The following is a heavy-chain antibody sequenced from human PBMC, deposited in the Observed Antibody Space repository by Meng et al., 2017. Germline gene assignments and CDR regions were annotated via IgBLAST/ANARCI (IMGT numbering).Heavy chain of an antibody. CDR1: GDVISDIYC. Sequence: QVLGEDWGAGLVKPSETLVFTCAVCGDVISDIYCWSRLRLPPGKGLEWIGDVSNSGSPYYNPFLQSRVTISVALYNDQFSLRIFSVNAADTAVYFCARAQLSRLFDSWGQGALVTVSS. D-gene: IGHD2-2*01. CDR3: ARAQLSRLFDS. J-gene: IGHJ4*02. CDR2: VSNSGSP. V-gene: IGHV4-4*02.